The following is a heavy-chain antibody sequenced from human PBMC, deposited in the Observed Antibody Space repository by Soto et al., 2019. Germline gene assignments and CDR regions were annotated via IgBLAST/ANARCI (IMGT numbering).Heavy chain of an antibody. CDR1: GFTFSSYG. D-gene: IGHD6-19*01. CDR2: IWYDGSNK. V-gene: IGHV3-33*01. Sequence: GGSLRLSCAASGFTFSSYGMHWVRQAPGKGLEWVAVIWYDGSNKYYAESVKGRFTISRDNSKNSLYLQMNSLRAEDTAVYYCARDSHVGSGWQLTADYWGQGTLVTVSS. CDR3: ARDSHVGSGWQLTADY. J-gene: IGHJ4*02.